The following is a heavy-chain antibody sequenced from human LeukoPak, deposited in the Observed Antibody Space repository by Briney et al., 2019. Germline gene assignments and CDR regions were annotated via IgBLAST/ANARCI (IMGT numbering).Heavy chain of an antibody. CDR3: ARHGRGSRSPNAFDI. D-gene: IGHD3-10*01. J-gene: IGHJ3*02. Sequence: GESLQISCQGSGSSFTNYWIGWVRQMPGEGLQWMGIIYPDDSDIRYSPSFQGQVTISADKSIITAYLQWSSLKASDTAMYYCARHGRGSRSPNAFDIWGQGTMVTVSS. V-gene: IGHV5-51*01. CDR2: IYPDDSDI. CDR1: GSSFTNYW.